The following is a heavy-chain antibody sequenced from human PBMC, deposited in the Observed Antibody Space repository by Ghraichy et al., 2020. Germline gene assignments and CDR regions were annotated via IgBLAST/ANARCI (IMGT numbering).Heavy chain of an antibody. CDR3: GRDWDKNYYGMDV. J-gene: IGHJ6*02. CDR2: INAGDGNT. CDR1: GYTFINYG. V-gene: IGHV1-3*01. Sequence: ASVKISCKASGYTFINYGMHWVRQAPGQRLEWMGWINAGDGNTKYSQKFQGRVTITRDTSASTAYMEVSSLRSEDSAVYYCGRDWDKNYYGMDVWGQGTTVTVSS. D-gene: IGHD1-26*01.